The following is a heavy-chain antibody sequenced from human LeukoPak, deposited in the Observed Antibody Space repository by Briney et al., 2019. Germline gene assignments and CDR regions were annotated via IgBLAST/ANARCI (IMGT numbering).Heavy chain of an antibody. D-gene: IGHD3-22*01. CDR1: GYSFTSYW. V-gene: IGHV5-51*01. CDR2: IYPGDSDT. CDR3: ARHPPNSENGYDLDY. Sequence: LGESLKISCKGSGYSFTSYWIGWVRQMPGKGLEWMGIIYPGDSDTRYSPSFQGQVTISADKSISTAYLQWSSLKASDTAMYYCARHPPNSENGYDLDYWGQGTLVTVSS. J-gene: IGHJ4*02.